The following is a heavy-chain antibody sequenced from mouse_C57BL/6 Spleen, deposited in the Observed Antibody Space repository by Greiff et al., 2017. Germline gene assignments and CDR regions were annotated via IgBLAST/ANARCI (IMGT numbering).Heavy chain of an antibody. V-gene: IGHV1-66*01. Sequence: QVQLKQSGPELVKPGASVKISCKASGYSFTSYYIHWVKQRPGQGLEWIGCIYPGSGNTKYNEKFKGKATLTADTSSSTAYMQLSSLTSEDSAVYYCARSDYYGPFAYWGQGTLVTVSA. CDR3: ARSDYYGPFAY. CDR2: IYPGSGNT. D-gene: IGHD1-1*01. CDR1: GYSFTSYY. J-gene: IGHJ3*01.